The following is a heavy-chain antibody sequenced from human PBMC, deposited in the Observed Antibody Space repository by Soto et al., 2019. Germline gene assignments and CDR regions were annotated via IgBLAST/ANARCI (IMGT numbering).Heavy chain of an antibody. Sequence: PGGSLRLSCAASGFTVSSNYMSWVRQAPGKGLEWVSVIYSGGSTYYADSVKGRFTISRDNSKNTLYLQMNSLRAEDTAVYYCARVEPGYDILTGYYYDYWGQGTLVTVSS. CDR3: ARVEPGYDILTGYYYDY. J-gene: IGHJ4*02. CDR1: GFTVSSNY. V-gene: IGHV3-66*01. D-gene: IGHD3-9*01. CDR2: IYSGGST.